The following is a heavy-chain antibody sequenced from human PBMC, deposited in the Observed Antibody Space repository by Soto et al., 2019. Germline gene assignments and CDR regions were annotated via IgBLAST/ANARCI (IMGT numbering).Heavy chain of an antibody. D-gene: IGHD6-19*01. CDR3: ARVGSSGWSPDY. V-gene: IGHV4-59*01. CDR2: IFYSGVT. CDR1: GGSISGYY. J-gene: IGHJ4*02. Sequence: QLQLQESGPGLVKPSETLSLTCTVSGGSISGYYWTWIRQPPGKGLEWIGYIFYSGVTNYNPSLKSRVTLSVYTSKNQFSRKLRSVTAADTAVYYCARVGSSGWSPDYWGRGTLVTVS.